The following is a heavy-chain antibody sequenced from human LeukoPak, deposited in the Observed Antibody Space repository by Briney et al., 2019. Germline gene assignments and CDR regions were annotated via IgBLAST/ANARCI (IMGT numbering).Heavy chain of an antibody. D-gene: IGHD5-18*01. CDR3: ARDNSYGWGDAFDI. CDR2: IYYSGST. V-gene: IGHV4-59*01. J-gene: IGHJ3*02. Sequence: SETLSLTCTVSGGSISSYYWSWIRQPPGKGLEWIGYIYYSGSTNYNPSLKSRVTISVDTSKNQFSLKLSSVTAADTAVYYCARDNSYGWGDAFDIWGQGTMVTVSS. CDR1: GGSISSYY.